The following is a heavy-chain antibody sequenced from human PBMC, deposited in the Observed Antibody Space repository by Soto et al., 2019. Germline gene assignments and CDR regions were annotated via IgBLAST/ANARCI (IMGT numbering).Heavy chain of an antibody. Sequence: WGSMSLSCAASGFTFRSYAMSWVRPATGKGLEWVSAISGSGGSTYYADSVKGRFTISRDNSKNTLYLQMNSLRAEDTAVYYCAKGGYNWNYFYFDYWGQGTLVNLSS. D-gene: IGHD1-7*01. CDR1: GFTFRSYA. CDR2: ISGSGGST. CDR3: AKGGYNWNYFYFDY. J-gene: IGHJ4*02. V-gene: IGHV3-23*01.